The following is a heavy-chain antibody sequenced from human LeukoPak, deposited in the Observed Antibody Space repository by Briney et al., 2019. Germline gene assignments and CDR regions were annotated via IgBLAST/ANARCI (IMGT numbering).Heavy chain of an antibody. CDR3: ARDSSAWKYYFDY. J-gene: IGHJ4*02. Sequence: PSETLSLTCTVSGGSISSYYWSWIRQPAGKGLEWIGRIYSGGGTNYNPSLKSRVTMSVDTSKNQFSLKLSSVTAADTAVCYCARDSSAWKYYFDYWGQGTLVTVSS. CDR2: IYSGGGT. D-gene: IGHD3-22*01. V-gene: IGHV4-4*07. CDR1: GGSISSYY.